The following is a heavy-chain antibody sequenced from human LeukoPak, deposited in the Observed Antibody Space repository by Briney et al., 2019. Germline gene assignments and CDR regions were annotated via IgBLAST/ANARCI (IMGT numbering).Heavy chain of an antibody. Sequence: SETLSLTCAVYGGSFSGYYWSWIRQPPGKGLEWIGEINHSGSTNYNPSLKSRVTISVDTSKNQFSLKLSSVTAADTAVYYCARSYYYGMDAWGQGTTVTVSS. V-gene: IGHV4-34*01. CDR2: INHSGST. J-gene: IGHJ6*02. CDR1: GGSFSGYY. CDR3: ARSYYYGMDA.